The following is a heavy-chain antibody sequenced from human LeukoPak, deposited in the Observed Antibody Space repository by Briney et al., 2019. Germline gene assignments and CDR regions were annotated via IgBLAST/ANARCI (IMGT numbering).Heavy chain of an antibody. CDR2: ISGSGGST. J-gene: IGHJ4*02. D-gene: IGHD2-21*01. CDR3: AKAPVTTCRGAYCYPFDY. V-gene: IGHV3-23*01. Sequence: GGTLRLSCAASGFTFSSYGMSWVRQAPGKGLEWVSAISGSGGSTYYADSVKGRFTISRDNSKNTLFLQMNRLRPEDAAVYYCAKAPVTTCRGAYCYPFDYWGQGTLVTVSS. CDR1: GFTFSSYG.